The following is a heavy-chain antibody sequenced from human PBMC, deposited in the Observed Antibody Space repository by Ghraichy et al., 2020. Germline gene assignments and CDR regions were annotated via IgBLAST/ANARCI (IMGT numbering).Heavy chain of an antibody. CDR3: ARDTSGGSYGDNWFDP. CDR1: GFTFSSHG. CDR2: ISYHGTNR. D-gene: IGHD1-26*01. J-gene: IGHJ5*02. V-gene: IGHV3-30*03. Sequence: GESLNISCAASGFTFSSHGFHWVRQAPGKGLEWVAVISYHGTNRNYADSVQGRFTISRDNSKNTVYLQMNSLRAEDTAVYYCARDTSGGSYGDNWFDPWGQGTLVTVSS.